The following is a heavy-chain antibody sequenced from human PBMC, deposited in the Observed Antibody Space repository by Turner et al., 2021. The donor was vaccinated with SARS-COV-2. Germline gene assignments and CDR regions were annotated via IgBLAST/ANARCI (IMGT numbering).Heavy chain of an antibody. J-gene: IGHJ4*02. V-gene: IGHV3-30*18. D-gene: IGHD6-25*01. CDR3: SKGGGSGLLNFDY. Sequence: QVQLAESGGGGVRRGRSLRVSWAAPGFTFSSYGMYWVRQSPGKGLECVAFTSFDRSNIYYAVSVKGRFTISKDNSKNTLYLQMNSLRVEDTAVYYCSKGGGSGLLNFDYWGQGTLVTVSS. CDR2: TSFDRSNI. CDR1: GFTFSSYG.